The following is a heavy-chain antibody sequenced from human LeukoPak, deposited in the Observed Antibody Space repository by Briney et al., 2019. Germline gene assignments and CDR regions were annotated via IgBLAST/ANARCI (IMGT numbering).Heavy chain of an antibody. V-gene: IGHV3-30-3*01. J-gene: IGHJ3*02. CDR3: AREVGDIVVVPAGADAFDI. D-gene: IGHD2-2*01. CDR2: ISYDGSNK. Sequence: GGSLRFSCAASGFTFSSYAMHWVRQAPGKGLEWVAVISYDGSNKYYADSVKGRFTISRDNSKNTLYLQMNSLRAEDTAVYYCAREVGDIVVVPAGADAFDIWGQGTMVTVSS. CDR1: GFTFSSYA.